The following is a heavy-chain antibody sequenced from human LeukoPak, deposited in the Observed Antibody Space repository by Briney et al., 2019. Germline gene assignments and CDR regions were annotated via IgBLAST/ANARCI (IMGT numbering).Heavy chain of an antibody. J-gene: IGHJ4*02. Sequence: GGSLRLSCGASGFTFSSYSMKWVRQAPGRGLEGGSYISSSSSSIYYADSVKGRFTISRDNAKNSLYLQMNSLRAEDTAVYYCARGKYGSGYDYWGQGTLVTVSS. V-gene: IGHV3-48*04. CDR1: GFTFSSYS. CDR2: ISSSSSSI. CDR3: ARGKYGSGYDY. D-gene: IGHD3-10*01.